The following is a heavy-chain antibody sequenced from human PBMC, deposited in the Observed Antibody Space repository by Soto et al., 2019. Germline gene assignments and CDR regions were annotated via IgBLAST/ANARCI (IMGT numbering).Heavy chain of an antibody. CDR3: AKSGSIRGSFD. D-gene: IGHD1-26*01. V-gene: IGHV1-46*01. J-gene: IGHJ4*02. Sequence: ASVKVSCKXSGYTFTSYYMHWVRQAPGQGLEWMGIINPSGGSTSYAQKFQGRVTMTRDTSTSTVYMELSSLRSEDTAVYYCAKSGSIRGSFDWGQGTLVTVSS. CDR1: GYTFTSYY. CDR2: INPSGGST.